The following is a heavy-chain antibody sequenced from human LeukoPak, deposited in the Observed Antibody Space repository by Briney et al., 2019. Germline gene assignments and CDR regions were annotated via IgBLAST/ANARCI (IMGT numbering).Heavy chain of an antibody. Sequence: GRSQRLSCAASGFTFRTYTMHWVRQAPGKGLEWVASISYDGYYKYYAESVKGPFIISRDNSKNTLYLQINSLRADDTAVYYCASAGAVTDSFVHWGEGTLVIVPS. D-gene: IGHD4-23*01. CDR2: ISYDGYYK. CDR3: ASAGAVTDSFVH. J-gene: IGHJ5*02. V-gene: IGHV3-30-3*01. CDR1: GFTFRTYT.